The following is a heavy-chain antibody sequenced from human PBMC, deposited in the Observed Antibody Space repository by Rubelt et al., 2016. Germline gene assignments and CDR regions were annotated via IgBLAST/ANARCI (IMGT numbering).Heavy chain of an antibody. V-gene: IGHV3-74*01. Sequence: GWVSRINTEGSITNYADSVKGRFTISRDNAKNTVYLEMNSLRAEDTAVYYCAKDVRAHDYSNYVFDYWGQGTLVTVSS. D-gene: IGHD4-11*01. J-gene: IGHJ4*02. CDR2: INTEGSIT. CDR3: AKDVRAHDYSNYVFDY.